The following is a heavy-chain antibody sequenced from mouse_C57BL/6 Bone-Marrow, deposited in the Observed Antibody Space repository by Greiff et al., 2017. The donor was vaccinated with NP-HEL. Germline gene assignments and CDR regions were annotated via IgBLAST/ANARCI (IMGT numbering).Heavy chain of an antibody. CDR3: AREGPYDGY. CDR2: INPNNGGT. J-gene: IGHJ2*01. D-gene: IGHD2-12*01. Sequence: VQLQQSGPELVKPGASVKISCKASGYTFTDYYMNWVKQSHGKSLEWIGDINPNNGGTSYNQKFKGKATLTVDKSSSTAYMELRSLTSEDSAVYYCAREGPYDGYWGQGTTLTVSS. CDR1: GYTFTDYY. V-gene: IGHV1-26*01.